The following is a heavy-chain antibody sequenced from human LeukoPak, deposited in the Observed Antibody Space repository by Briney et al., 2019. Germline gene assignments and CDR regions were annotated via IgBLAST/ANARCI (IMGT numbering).Heavy chain of an antibody. J-gene: IGHJ3*02. CDR3: ARGVGRQWLVIDAFDI. CDR1: RGTFSSYA. Sequence: ASVKVSCKASRGTFSSYAISWVRQAPGQGLEWMGGIIPIFGTANYAQKFQGRVTITADESTSTAYMELSSLRSEDTAVYYCARGVGRQWLVIDAFDIWGQGTMVTVSS. D-gene: IGHD6-19*01. V-gene: IGHV1-69*13. CDR2: IIPIFGTA.